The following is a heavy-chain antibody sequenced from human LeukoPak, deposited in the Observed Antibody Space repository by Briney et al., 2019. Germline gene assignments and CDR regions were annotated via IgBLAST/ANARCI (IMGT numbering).Heavy chain of an antibody. D-gene: IGHD3-10*01. CDR1: GFTFSSYA. CDR3: AREGITMVRGATYGMDV. Sequence: GGSLRLSCAASGFTFSSYAMHWVRQAPGKGLEWVAVISYDGSNKYYADSVKGRFTISRDNSKNTLYLQMNSLRAEDTAVYYCAREGITMVRGATYGMDVWGQGTTVTVSS. V-gene: IGHV3-30*04. CDR2: ISYDGSNK. J-gene: IGHJ6*02.